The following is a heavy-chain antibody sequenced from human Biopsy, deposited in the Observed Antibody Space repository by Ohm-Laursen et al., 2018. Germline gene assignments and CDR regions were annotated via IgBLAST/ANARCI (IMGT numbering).Heavy chain of an antibody. D-gene: IGHD3-22*01. CDR1: GDSISSYY. CDR2: VYYTGST. J-gene: IGHJ2*01. V-gene: IGHV4-59*01. Sequence: TLSLTCTVSGDSISSYYWSWIRQPPGKGLEWIGYVYYTGSTDYNPSLQSRVTIPVDTSKNHFSLRLRSVTPADTAIYCARDRGYYSDRTVPGYFDLWGRGTLVTVSS. CDR3: ARDRGYYSDRTVPGYFDL.